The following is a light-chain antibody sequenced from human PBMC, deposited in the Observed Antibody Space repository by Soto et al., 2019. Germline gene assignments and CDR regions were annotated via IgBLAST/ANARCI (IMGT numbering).Light chain of an antibody. CDR2: AAS. J-gene: IGKJ1*01. V-gene: IGKV1-39*01. CDR1: QSISSY. CDR3: QQSYSTPWT. Sequence: DIQMTQSPSSLSASVGDRVTITCRASQSISSYLNLYQQKPGKAPKLLIYAASSLQSGVPSRFSGSGSGTDFTLHISSLQPEDLATYYGQQSYSTPWTFGQGNQVEIK.